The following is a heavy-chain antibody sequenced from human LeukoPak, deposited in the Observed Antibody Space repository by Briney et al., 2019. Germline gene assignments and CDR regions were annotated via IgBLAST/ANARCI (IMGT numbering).Heavy chain of an antibody. J-gene: IGHJ4*02. CDR1: GGSISSYY. D-gene: IGHD3-10*01. Sequence: PSETLSLTCTVSGGSISSYYWSWIRQPPGKGLEWIGYIYYSGSTNYNPSLKSRVTISVDTSKNQFSLKLSSVTAADTAGYYCAGSYGSGSYPVTLDYWGQGTLVTVSS. CDR3: AGSYGSGSYPVTLDY. V-gene: IGHV4-59*08. CDR2: IYYSGST.